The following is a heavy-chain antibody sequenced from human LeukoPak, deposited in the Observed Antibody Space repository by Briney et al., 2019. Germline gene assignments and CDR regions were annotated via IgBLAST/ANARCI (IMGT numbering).Heavy chain of an antibody. Sequence: GGSLRLLCAASGFIFNNYAIAWVCQGPGKGLEWFSVIYSGGSTDYADSVKDRFTISSDAYKNTVFLQMNSLRVEDTAVYHCARGPIDKVVAGTFFGHWGQGTVVTVSS. CDR3: ARGPIDKVVAGTFFGH. D-gene: IGHD6-19*01. CDR1: GFIFNNYA. V-gene: IGHV3-66*01. CDR2: IYSGGST. J-gene: IGHJ4*02.